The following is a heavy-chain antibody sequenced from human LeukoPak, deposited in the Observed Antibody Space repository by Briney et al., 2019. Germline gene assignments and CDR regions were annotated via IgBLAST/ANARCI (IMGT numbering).Heavy chain of an antibody. CDR3: AREHTSIARGGLDS. D-gene: IGHD2-15*01. CDR1: GGSISSSSYY. V-gene: IGHV4-39*07. Sequence: SETLSLTCTVSGGSISSSSYYWGWIRQPPGKGLEWIGSIYYSGSTYYNPSLKSRVTISVDTSNNQFSLKLNSVTAADTAVYYCAREHTSIARGGLDSWGQGTQVTVSS. CDR2: IYYSGST. J-gene: IGHJ4*02.